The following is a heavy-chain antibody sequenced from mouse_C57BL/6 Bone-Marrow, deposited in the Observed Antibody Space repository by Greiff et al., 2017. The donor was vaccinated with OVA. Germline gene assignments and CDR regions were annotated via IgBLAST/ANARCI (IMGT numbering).Heavy chain of an antibody. CDR3: ARFLHSSGYSWFAY. D-gene: IGHD3-2*02. Sequence: EVKLVESGGGLVQPGGSLSLSCAASGFTFTDYYMSWVRQPPGKALEWLGFIRNKANGYTTEYSASVKGRFTISRDNSQSILYLQMNALRAEDSATDYCARFLHSSGYSWFAYWGQGTLVTVSA. J-gene: IGHJ3*01. CDR2: IRNKANGYTT. CDR1: GFTFTDYY. V-gene: IGHV7-3*01.